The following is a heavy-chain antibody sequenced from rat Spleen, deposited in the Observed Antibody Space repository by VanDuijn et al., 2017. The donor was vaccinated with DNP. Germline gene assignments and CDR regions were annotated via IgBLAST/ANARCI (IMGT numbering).Heavy chain of an antibody. Sequence: QVQLRESGPGLVQPSQTLSLICTVSGFSLTSHHVHWVRQPSGKGLEWMGIIGTGGTTEYNPILKSRLSISRDTSKSQVFLRMNSLQSEDTATYYCARDWDGYNIDYWGQGVMVTVSS. J-gene: IGHJ2*01. CDR2: IGTGGTT. D-gene: IGHD4-1*01. CDR3: ARDWDGYNIDY. CDR1: GFSLTSHH. V-gene: IGHV2-30*01.